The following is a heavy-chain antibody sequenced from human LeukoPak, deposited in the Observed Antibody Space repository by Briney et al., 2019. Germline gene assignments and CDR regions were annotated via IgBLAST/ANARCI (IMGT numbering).Heavy chain of an antibody. CDR1: GFTFGSYA. CDR2: ITGSDLST. D-gene: IGHD6-19*01. CDR3: AKHRGSGVAGTGGVES. Sequence: PGGSLGLSCAASGFTFGSYAMTWVRQAPGKGLEWVSVITGSDLSTYYADSVRGRFTISRDNSKNTLYLQMNSLRADDTAVYYCAKHRGSGVAGTGGVESRGQVTLATVSS. V-gene: IGHV3-23*01. J-gene: IGHJ4*02.